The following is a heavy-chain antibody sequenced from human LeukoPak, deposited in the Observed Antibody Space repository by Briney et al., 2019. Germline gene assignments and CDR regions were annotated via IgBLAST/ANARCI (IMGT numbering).Heavy chain of an antibody. CDR3: ARAAYYYDSSGYPTDAFDI. CDR1: GGSISSYY. Sequence: SETLSLTCTVSGGSISSYYWSWIRQPPGKGLEWIGYIYYSGSTNYNSSFKSRVTISIDTSKNQFSLRLSSVTAADTAVYYCARAAYYYDSSGYPTDAFDIWGQGTMVTVSS. J-gene: IGHJ3*02. CDR2: IYYSGST. V-gene: IGHV4-59*01. D-gene: IGHD3-22*01.